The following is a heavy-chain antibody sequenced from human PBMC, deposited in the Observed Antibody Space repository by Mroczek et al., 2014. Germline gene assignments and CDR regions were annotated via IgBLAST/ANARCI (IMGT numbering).Heavy chain of an antibody. CDR1: GGSISSYY. V-gene: IGHV4-59*01. J-gene: IGHJ6*02. Sequence: QVQLQQSCPGLVKPSETLSLTCTVSGGSISSYYWSWIRQPPGKGLEWIGYIYYSGSTNYNPSLKSRVTISVDTSKNQFSLKLSSVTAADTAVYYCARARMVVTVNYYYYYGMDVVGPRDHGHRLL. D-gene: IGHD2-21*02. CDR3: ARARMVVTVNYYYYYGMDV. CDR2: IYYSGST.